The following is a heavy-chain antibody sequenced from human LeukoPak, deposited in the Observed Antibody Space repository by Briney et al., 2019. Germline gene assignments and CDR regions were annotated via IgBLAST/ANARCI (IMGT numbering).Heavy chain of an antibody. CDR3: ARFRRWWYFDY. CDR2: IYYSGST. V-gene: IGHV4-30-4*08. CDR1: GGSISSGDYY. J-gene: IGHJ4*02. D-gene: IGHD2-15*01. Sequence: PSQTLSLTCTVSGGSISSGDYYWSWIRQPPGKGLEWIGYIYYSGSTNYNPSLKSRVTISVDTSKNQFSLKLSSVTAADTAVYYCARFRRWWYFDYWGQGTLVTVSS.